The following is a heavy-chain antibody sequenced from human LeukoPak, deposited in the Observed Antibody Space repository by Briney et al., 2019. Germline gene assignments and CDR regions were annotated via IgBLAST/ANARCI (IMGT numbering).Heavy chain of an antibody. CDR1: GYTFTSYY. D-gene: IGHD3-10*01. CDR3: ARDRGDADVGCYFDY. J-gene: IGHJ4*02. CDR2: ISPSGGST. Sequence: GASVKVSCKASGYTFTSYYMHWVRQAPGQGLEWMGIISPSGGSTSYAQKFQGRVTMTRDTSTSTVYMELSSLRSEDTAVYYCARDRGDADVGCYFDYWGQGTLVTVSS. V-gene: IGHV1-46*01.